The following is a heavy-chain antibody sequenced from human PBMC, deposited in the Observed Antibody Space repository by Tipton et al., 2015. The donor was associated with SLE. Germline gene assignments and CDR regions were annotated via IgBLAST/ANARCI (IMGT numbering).Heavy chain of an antibody. Sequence: QLVQSGAEVKKPGASVKASCKASGYTFTGYYMHWARQAPGQGLEWMGRINPNSGGTNYAQKFQGRVTMTRDTSISTAYMELSRLRSDDTAVYYCAGDLLGYDSSGYEDCWGQGTLVTVSS. D-gene: IGHD3-22*01. CDR2: INPNSGGT. CDR3: AGDLLGYDSSGYEDC. V-gene: IGHV1-2*06. J-gene: IGHJ4*02. CDR1: GYTFTGYY.